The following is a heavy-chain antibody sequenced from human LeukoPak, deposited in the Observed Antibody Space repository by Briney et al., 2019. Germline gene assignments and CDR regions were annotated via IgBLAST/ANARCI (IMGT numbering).Heavy chain of an antibody. CDR2: INHSGST. V-gene: IGHV4-34*01. Sequence: PSETLSLTCAVYGGSFSGYYWSWIRQPPGKGLEWIGEINHSGSTNYNPSLKSRVTISVDTSKNQFSLKLSSVTAADTAVYYCARVEDIVVVPADPPFDYWGQGTLVTVSS. CDR3: ARVEDIVVVPADPPFDY. CDR1: GGSFSGYY. D-gene: IGHD2-2*01. J-gene: IGHJ4*02.